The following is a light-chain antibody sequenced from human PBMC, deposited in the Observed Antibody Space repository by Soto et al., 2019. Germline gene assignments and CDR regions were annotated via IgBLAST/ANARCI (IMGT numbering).Light chain of an antibody. Sequence: DIQMTQSPSSLSASVGDRDTITCRASQSVRNYLNWYQQKPGKAPRLLLYAASNLQSGVPSRFSGSGSGTDFILTISSLQPEDFATYYCQQSFTTPLFTFGPGTKVDFK. CDR1: QSVRNY. CDR3: QQSFTTPLFT. CDR2: AAS. J-gene: IGKJ3*01. V-gene: IGKV1-39*01.